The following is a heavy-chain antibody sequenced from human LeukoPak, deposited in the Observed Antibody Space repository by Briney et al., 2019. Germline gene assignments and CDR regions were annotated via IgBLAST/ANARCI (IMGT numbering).Heavy chain of an antibody. Sequence: GASVKVSCKASGYTFTGYYMHWVRQAPGQGLEWMGWINPNSGGTNYAQKFQGRVTMTRDKSISTAYLQWSSLKASDTAMYYCARLYYYDSSGYIFDYWGQGTLVTVSS. CDR2: INPNSGGT. CDR1: GYTFTGYY. J-gene: IGHJ4*02. V-gene: IGHV1-2*02. CDR3: ARLYYYDSSGYIFDY. D-gene: IGHD3-22*01.